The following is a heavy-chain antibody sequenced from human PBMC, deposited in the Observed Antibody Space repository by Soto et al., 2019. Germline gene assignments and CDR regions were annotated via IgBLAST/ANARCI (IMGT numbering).Heavy chain of an antibody. Sequence: QVQLQESGPGLVKPSGTLSLTCAVSSGSISSSNWWRWVRQPPGKGLEWIGEIYHSGSTNYNPSRKSRVTISVDKSKNQFSLKLSSVTAADTAVYYCARAVTTSYGIYYYYYMDVWGKGTTVTVSS. CDR1: SGSISSSNW. D-gene: IGHD4-17*01. V-gene: IGHV4-4*02. CDR3: ARAVTTSYGIYYYYYMDV. J-gene: IGHJ6*03. CDR2: IYHSGST.